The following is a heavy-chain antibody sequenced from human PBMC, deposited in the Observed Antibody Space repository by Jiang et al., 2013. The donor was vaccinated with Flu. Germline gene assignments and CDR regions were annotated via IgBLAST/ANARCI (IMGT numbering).Heavy chain of an antibody. J-gene: IGHJ4*02. V-gene: IGHV1-18*01. D-gene: IGHD4-23*01. CDR2: ISAYNGNT. Sequence: SVKVSCKASGYTFTSYGISWVRQAPGQGLEWMGWISAYNGNTNYAQKLQGRVTMTTDTSTSTAYMELRSLRSDDTAVYYCARVYSRDKYRTTVVEGIDYWGQGTLVTVSS. CDR1: GYTFTSYG. CDR3: ARVYSRDKYRTTVVEGIDY.